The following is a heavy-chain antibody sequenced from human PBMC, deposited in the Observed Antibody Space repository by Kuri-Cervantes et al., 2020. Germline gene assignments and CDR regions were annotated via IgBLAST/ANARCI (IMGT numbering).Heavy chain of an antibody. V-gene: IGHV3-23*01. CDR1: GFTFSNYA. J-gene: IGHJ4*02. CDR2: ISGDGTST. D-gene: IGHD2-21*02. Sequence: GGSLRLSCAASGFTFSNYAMSWVRQAPGKGLELVSIISGDGTSTVYTDSVKGRFSISRDNAKDILYLQMDSLRTEDAAVYYCAKGSAAYCGGDCSSRVLDYWGQGTLVTVSS. CDR3: AKGSAAYCGGDCSSRVLDY.